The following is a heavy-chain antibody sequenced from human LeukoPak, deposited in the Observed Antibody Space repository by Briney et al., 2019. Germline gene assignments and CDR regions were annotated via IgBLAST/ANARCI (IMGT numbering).Heavy chain of an antibody. D-gene: IGHD3-22*01. CDR2: IYYSGST. J-gene: IGHJ3*02. V-gene: IGHV4-59*01. CDR1: GGSISSYY. Sequence: TSETLSLTCTVSGGSISSYYWSWIRQPPGKGLEWIGYIYYSGSTNYNPSLKSRVTISVDTSKNQFSLKLSSVTAADTAVYYCARDAYYYDSSGSRHAFDIWGQGTMVTVSS. CDR3: ARDAYYYDSSGSRHAFDI.